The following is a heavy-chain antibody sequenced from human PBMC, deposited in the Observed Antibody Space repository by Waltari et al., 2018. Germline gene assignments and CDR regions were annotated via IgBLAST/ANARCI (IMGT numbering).Heavy chain of an antibody. J-gene: IGHJ4*02. CDR3: AREGPYSSGWYGTYYFDY. CDR1: GGSISSYY. Sequence: QVQLQESGPGLVKPSETLSLTCTVSGGSISSYYWSWIRQPPGKGLEWIGYIYYSGSTNYNPSLKSRVTISVDTSKNQFSLKLSSVTAADTAVYYCAREGPYSSGWYGTYYFDYWGQGTLVTVSS. D-gene: IGHD6-19*01. V-gene: IGHV4-59*12. CDR2: IYYSGST.